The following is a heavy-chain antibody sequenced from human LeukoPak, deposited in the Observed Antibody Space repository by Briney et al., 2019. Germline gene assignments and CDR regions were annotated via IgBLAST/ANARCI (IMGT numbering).Heavy chain of an antibody. CDR1: GFTFSSYS. D-gene: IGHD6-13*01. J-gene: IGHJ4*02. V-gene: IGHV3-21*01. CDR3: ARDLSPGAIAAAGISY. CDR2: ITSSSTYM. Sequence: GGSLRLSCAASGFTFSSYSMNWVRQAPGKGLEWVSSITSSSTYMYYADSVKGRFTISRDNAKNSLYLQMSSLRAEDTAVYYCARDLSPGAIAAAGISYWGQGTLVTVSS.